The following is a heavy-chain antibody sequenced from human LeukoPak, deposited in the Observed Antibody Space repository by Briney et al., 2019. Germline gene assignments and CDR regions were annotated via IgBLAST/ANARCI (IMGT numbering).Heavy chain of an antibody. CDR3: VKGKAAAGSSFFDY. Sequence: GRSLRLSCAASGFTFSSYAMHWVRQAPGKGLEWVAVISYDGSNKYYADSVKGRFTISRENAKNSLYLQMNSLRAGDTAVYYCVKGKAAAGSSFFDYWGQGTLVTVSS. CDR1: GFTFSSYA. V-gene: IGHV3-30-3*02. CDR2: ISYDGSNK. J-gene: IGHJ4*02. D-gene: IGHD6-13*01.